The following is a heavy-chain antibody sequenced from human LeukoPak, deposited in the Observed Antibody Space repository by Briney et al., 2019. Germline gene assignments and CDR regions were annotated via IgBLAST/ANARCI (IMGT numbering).Heavy chain of an antibody. CDR1: GFTFSSYG. J-gene: IGHJ6*03. CDR3: AKDGVGTIYYYYYMDV. Sequence: GGSLRLSCAASGFTFSSYGMHWVRQAPGKGLEWVAVIWYDGSNKYYADSVKGRFTISRDNSKNTLYLQMNSLRAEDTAVYYCAKDGVGTIYYYYYMDVWGKGTTVTVSS. CDR2: IWYDGSNK. V-gene: IGHV3-33*06. D-gene: IGHD1-26*01.